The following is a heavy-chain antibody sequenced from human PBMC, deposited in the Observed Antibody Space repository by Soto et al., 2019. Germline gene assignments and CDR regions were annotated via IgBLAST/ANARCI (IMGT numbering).Heavy chain of an antibody. CDR3: ARDRLPNYYYYYGMDV. J-gene: IGHJ6*02. D-gene: IGHD6-6*01. CDR2: ISADGGRQ. CDR1: GFPFNTYS. Sequence: PGGSLRLSCAASGFPFNTYSVHWVRQAPGKGLEWLAVISADGGRQYYADSVKGRFTISRDNSKNTLYLQMNSLRAEDTAVYYCARDRLPNYYYYYGMDVWGQGTTVTVSS. V-gene: IGHV3-30*03.